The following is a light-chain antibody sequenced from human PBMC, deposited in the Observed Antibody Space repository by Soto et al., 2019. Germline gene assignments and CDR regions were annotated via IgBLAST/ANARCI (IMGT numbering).Light chain of an antibody. CDR3: QQYGSSPGT. Sequence: EIVLTQSPGTLSLSPLERATLSFMASQSVTNRYLAWYRQKPGQAPRLLIFGASIRDTGIPDRFSGSGSGTDFTLTINRLEPEDFAVYYCQQYGSSPGTFGQGTKVDIK. J-gene: IGKJ1*01. CDR2: GAS. V-gene: IGKV3-20*01. CDR1: QSVTNRY.